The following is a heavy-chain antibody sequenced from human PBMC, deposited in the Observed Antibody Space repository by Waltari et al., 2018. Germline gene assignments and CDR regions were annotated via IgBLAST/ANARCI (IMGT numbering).Heavy chain of an antibody. V-gene: IGHV4-34*01. CDR3: ASLRMGPYYYGMDV. D-gene: IGHD2-8*01. CDR2: INHSGST. J-gene: IGHJ6*02. CDR1: GGSFSGYY. Sequence: QLQLQESGPGLVKPSETLSLTCAVYGGSFSGYYWSWIRQPPGKGLEWIGEINHSGSTNYNPSLKSRVTISVDTSKNQFSLKLSSVTAADTAVYYCASLRMGPYYYGMDVWGQGTTVTVSS.